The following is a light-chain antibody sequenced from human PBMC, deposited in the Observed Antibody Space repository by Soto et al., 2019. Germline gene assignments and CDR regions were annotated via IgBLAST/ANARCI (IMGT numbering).Light chain of an antibody. V-gene: IGLV2-11*01. CDR2: SVN. CDR3: SSYAGSYSYV. Sequence: QPVLTQPRSVSGSPGQSVTISCTGTSNDVGGHNYVSWYQQRPGKAPKLMITSVNKRPSGVPDRFSGSKSGNTASLTISGLQADDEADYYCSSYAGSYSYVFGTGTKLTVL. CDR1: SNDVGGHNY. J-gene: IGLJ1*01.